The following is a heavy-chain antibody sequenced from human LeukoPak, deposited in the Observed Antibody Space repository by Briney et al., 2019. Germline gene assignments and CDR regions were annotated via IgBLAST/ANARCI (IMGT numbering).Heavy chain of an antibody. CDR2: IIGSGSST. D-gene: IGHD3-22*01. V-gene: IGHV3-23*01. CDR1: GFTFSSYA. J-gene: IGHJ5*02. Sequence: GGSLRLSCVVSGFTFSSYAMSWVRQAPGKGLQWVSVIIGSGSSTYYADSVKGRFTISRDNARNTLYLQMNSLRAEDTAVYYCARWYYYETSGLYYGSFDNWGQGTLVTVSS. CDR3: ARWYYYETSGLYYGSFDN.